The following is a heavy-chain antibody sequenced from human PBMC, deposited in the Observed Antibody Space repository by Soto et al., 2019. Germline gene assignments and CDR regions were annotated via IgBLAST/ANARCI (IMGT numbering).Heavy chain of an antibody. D-gene: IGHD2-15*01. V-gene: IGHV1-3*01. CDR1: CYTFTSYA. Sequence: XSVKVSCKASCYTFTSYAMHWVRQAPGQXXXXXXXXXDXXXNTXXPKXXXXXXXIXXXKXXXTAYMEMRRLRSEETAVYYCARDLGGWPDYWGQGTLVNVSS. J-gene: IGHJ4*02. CDR2: XXDXXXNT. CDR3: ARDLGGWPDY.